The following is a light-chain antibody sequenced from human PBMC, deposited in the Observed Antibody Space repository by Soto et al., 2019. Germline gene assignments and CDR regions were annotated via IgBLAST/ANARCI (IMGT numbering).Light chain of an antibody. J-gene: IGKJ4*01. Sequence: DIVMTQSPDSLAVSLGERATINCKSSQSVLYSSNNKNYLAWYQQKPGQPPKLLIYWASTRESGVPDRFSGSGSGTDFTLTISSLQPEDFATYFCLQDHGFPLTFGGGTKVEIK. CDR2: WAS. CDR1: QSVLYSSNNKNY. CDR3: LQDHGFPLT. V-gene: IGKV4-1*01.